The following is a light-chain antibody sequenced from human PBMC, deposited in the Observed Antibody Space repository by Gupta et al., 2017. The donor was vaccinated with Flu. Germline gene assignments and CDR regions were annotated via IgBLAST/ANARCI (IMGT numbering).Light chain of an antibody. CDR3: SSYTTSSSLV. Sequence: QSALTQPASVFESPGQSITISCTGTSSDVGGYDSVSWYQQHPGKAPKLIIYEVKTRPAGVSDRFSGSKSGNTASLTISGLQAEDEADYFCSSYTTSSSLVFGGGTKLTVL. J-gene: IGLJ3*02. CDR1: SSDVGGYDS. CDR2: EVK. V-gene: IGLV2-14*01.